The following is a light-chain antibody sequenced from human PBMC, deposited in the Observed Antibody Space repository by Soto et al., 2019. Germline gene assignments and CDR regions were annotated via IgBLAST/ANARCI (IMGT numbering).Light chain of an antibody. CDR1: QSLVYSDGNAY. V-gene: IGKV2-30*01. J-gene: IGKJ1*01. CDR3: MQATLWPPT. Sequence: DVVMTQSQLSLPVTLGQPASISCRSSQSLVYSDGNAYLNWFQQRPGQSPRRLIYKASNRDSGVPDRFSGSGSGTVFTLQISRVEAEDVGIYYCMQATLWPPTFGRGTRVEIK. CDR2: KAS.